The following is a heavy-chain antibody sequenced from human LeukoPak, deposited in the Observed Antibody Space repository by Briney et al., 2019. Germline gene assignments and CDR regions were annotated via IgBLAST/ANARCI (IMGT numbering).Heavy chain of an antibody. CDR2: ISGSGGST. Sequence: GGSLRPSCAASGFTFSSYAMSWVRQAPGKGLEWVSAISGSGGSTYYADSVKGRFTISRDNSKNTLYLQMNSLRAEDTAVYYCAKTMWIQLWPEYFQHWGQGTLVTVSS. J-gene: IGHJ1*01. D-gene: IGHD5-18*01. V-gene: IGHV3-23*01. CDR3: AKTMWIQLWPEYFQH. CDR1: GFTFSSYA.